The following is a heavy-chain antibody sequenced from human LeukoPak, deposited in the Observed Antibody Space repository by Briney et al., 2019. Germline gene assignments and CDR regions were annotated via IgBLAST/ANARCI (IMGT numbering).Heavy chain of an antibody. CDR1: GGSINNYY. D-gene: IGHD1-1*01. CDR2: IYYSGST. Sequence: SETLSLTCTVSGGSINNYYWSWIRQPPGKGLEWIGYIYYSGSTTYNPSLKSRVTISVDTSKNHFSLKLSSVTAADTAVSYCASSDWMRCFDPWGQGNLVTVSS. V-gene: IGHV4-59*08. CDR3: ASSDWMRCFDP. J-gene: IGHJ5*02.